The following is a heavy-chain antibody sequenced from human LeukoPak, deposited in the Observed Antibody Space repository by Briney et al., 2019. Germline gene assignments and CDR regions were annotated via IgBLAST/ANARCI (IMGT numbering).Heavy chain of an antibody. CDR3: ASVLRFLEWLFPTVSRGDDAFDI. D-gene: IGHD3-3*01. CDR2: ISSSSSYI. Sequence: KAGGSLRLSCAASGFTFSSYDMNWVRQAPGKGLEWVSSISSSSSYIYYADSVKGRFTISRDNAKNSLYLQLNSLRAEDTAVYYCASVLRFLEWLFPTVSRGDDAFDIWGQGTMVTVSS. J-gene: IGHJ3*02. CDR1: GFTFSSYD. V-gene: IGHV3-21*01.